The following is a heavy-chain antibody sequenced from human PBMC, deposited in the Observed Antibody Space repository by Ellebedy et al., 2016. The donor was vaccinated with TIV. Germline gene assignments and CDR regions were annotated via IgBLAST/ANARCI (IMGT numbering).Heavy chain of an antibody. V-gene: IGHV3-48*04. CDR1: GFTVRSKY. J-gene: IGHJ4*02. CDR3: ARDIRSEYFDS. D-gene: IGHD2-15*01. Sequence: GGSLRLSCAVSGFTVRSKYMNWVRQAPGKGLEWISYISHSSLTIKYADSVKGRFTVSRDNSKNSLYLQMNSLRAEDTALYYCARDIRSEYFDSWGQGALVTVSS. CDR2: ISHSSLTI.